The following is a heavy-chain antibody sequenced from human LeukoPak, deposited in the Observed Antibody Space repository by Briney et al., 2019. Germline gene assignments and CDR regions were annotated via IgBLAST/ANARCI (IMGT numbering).Heavy chain of an antibody. D-gene: IGHD3-3*01. CDR3: ARTGFGVVIYYYYYGMDV. CDR1: GGSISSSSYY. Sequence: PSETLSLTCTVSGGSISSSSYYWGWIRQPPGKGLEWIGSIYYSGSTYHNPSLKSRVTISVDTSKNQFSLKLSSVTAADTAVYYCARTGFGVVIYYYYYGMDVWGQGTTVTVSS. J-gene: IGHJ6*02. CDR2: IYYSGST. V-gene: IGHV4-39*01.